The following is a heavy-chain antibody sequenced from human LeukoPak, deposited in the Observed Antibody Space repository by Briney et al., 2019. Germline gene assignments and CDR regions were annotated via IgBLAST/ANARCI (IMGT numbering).Heavy chain of an antibody. CDR2: INHSGST. CDR1: GGSFSGYY. Sequence: PSETLSLTCAVYGGSFSGYYWSWIRQPPGKGLEWIGEINHSGSTNYNPSLKSRVTISVDTSKNQFSLKLSSVTAADTAVYYCARGRNADWGQGTLVTVSS. J-gene: IGHJ4*02. V-gene: IGHV4-34*01. CDR3: ARGRNAD.